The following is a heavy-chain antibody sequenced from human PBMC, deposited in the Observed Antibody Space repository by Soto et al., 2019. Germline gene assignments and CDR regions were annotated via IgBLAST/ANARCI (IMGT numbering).Heavy chain of an antibody. CDR3: AKDSGESSIAARPRFDYYYYGMDV. V-gene: IGHV3-23*01. CDR1: GFTFSSYA. CDR2: ISGSGGST. D-gene: IGHD6-6*01. J-gene: IGHJ6*02. Sequence: GGSLRLSCAASGFTFSSYAMSWVRQAPGKGLEWVSAISGSGGSTYYADSVKGRFTISKDNSNNTLYLQMNSLRAEDTAVYYCAKDSGESSIAARPRFDYYYYGMDVWGQGTTVTVSS.